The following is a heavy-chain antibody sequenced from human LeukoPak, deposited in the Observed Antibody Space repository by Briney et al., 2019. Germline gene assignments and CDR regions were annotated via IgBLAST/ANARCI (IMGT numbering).Heavy chain of an antibody. Sequence: PSETLSLTCAVSGGSISSSNWWSWVRQPPGKGLEWIGEIYHSGSTNYNPSLKSRVTISVDTSKNQFSLKLSSVTAADTAVYYCARGGGRYFDWLSPKYFDYWGQGTLVTVSS. CDR2: IYHSGST. CDR3: ARGGGRYFDWLSPKYFDY. V-gene: IGHV4-4*02. J-gene: IGHJ4*02. CDR1: GGSISSSNW. D-gene: IGHD3-9*01.